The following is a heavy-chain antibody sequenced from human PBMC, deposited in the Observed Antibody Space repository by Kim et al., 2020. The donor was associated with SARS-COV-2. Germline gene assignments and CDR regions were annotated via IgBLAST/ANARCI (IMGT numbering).Heavy chain of an antibody. CDR3: ARDYIVVVPAAMWGYYYYGMDV. Sequence: GGSLRLSCAASGFTFSSYGMHWVRQAPGKGLEWVAVIWYDGSNKYYADSVKGRFTISRDNSKNTLYLQMNSLRAEDTAVYYCARDYIVVVPAAMWGYYYYGMDVWGQGTTVTVSS. D-gene: IGHD2-2*01. J-gene: IGHJ6*02. CDR2: IWYDGSNK. CDR1: GFTFSSYG. V-gene: IGHV3-33*01.